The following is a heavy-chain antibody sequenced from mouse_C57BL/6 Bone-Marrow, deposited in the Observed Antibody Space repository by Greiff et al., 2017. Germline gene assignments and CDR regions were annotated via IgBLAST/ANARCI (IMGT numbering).Heavy chain of an antibody. V-gene: IGHV5-4*03. J-gene: IGHJ4*01. Sequence: EVKLVGSGGGLVKPGGSLKLSCAASGFTFSSYAMSWVRQTPEKRLEWVATISDGGSYTYYPDNVKGRFTISRDNAKNNLYLQMSHLKSEDTAMYYCASSTVVAPMDYWGQGTSVTVSS. CDR1: GFTFSSYA. CDR3: ASSTVVAPMDY. D-gene: IGHD1-1*01. CDR2: ISDGGSYT.